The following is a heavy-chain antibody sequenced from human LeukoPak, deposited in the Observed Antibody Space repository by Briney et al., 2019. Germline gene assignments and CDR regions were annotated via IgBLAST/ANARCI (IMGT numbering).Heavy chain of an antibody. CDR1: GGSISRSDYY. CDR2: IYYSGTT. J-gene: IGHJ4*02. CDR3: ARDKGPFDY. V-gene: IGHV4-39*07. Sequence: SETLSLTCIVSGGSISRSDYYWGWIRQPPGKGLEWIGYIYYSGTTYYNPSLKSRVTMSVDTSKNQFSLKLTSVTAADTAVYYCARDKGPFDYWGQGTLVTVSS.